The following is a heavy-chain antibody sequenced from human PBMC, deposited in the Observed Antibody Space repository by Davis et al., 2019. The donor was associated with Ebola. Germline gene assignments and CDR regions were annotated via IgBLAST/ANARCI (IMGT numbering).Heavy chain of an antibody. CDR2: MNPNSGNT. Sequence: AASVKVSCKASGFTFTSSAVQWVRQARGQRLEWMGWMNPNSGNTGYAQKFQGRVTMTRNTSISTAYMELSSLRSEDTAVYYCAGGLFWSGYYTANYYYYYGMDVWGQGTTVTVSS. D-gene: IGHD3-3*01. J-gene: IGHJ6*02. CDR1: GFTFTSSA. V-gene: IGHV1-8*02. CDR3: AGGLFWSGYYTANYYYYYGMDV.